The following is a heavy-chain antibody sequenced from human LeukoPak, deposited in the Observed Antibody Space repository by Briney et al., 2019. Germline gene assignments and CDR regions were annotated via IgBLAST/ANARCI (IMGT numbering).Heavy chain of an antibody. CDR2: ISAYNGVT. CDR1: GNTFATSG. Sequence: ASFKVSCKAFGNTFATSGISWVRQAPGQGLEWMGWISAYNGVTQYAQKLQGRLTKTTDQSTSTAYVEVRRLISDDTAVYYCAGDLASTSNWEFDFWGQGTLVIVSS. D-gene: IGHD1-26*01. V-gene: IGHV1-18*01. J-gene: IGHJ4*02. CDR3: AGDLASTSNWEFDF.